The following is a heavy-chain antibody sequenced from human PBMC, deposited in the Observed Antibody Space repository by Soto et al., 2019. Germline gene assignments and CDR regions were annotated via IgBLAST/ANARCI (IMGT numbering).Heavy chain of an antibody. CDR2: INPSGDST. J-gene: IGHJ5*01. CDR1: GYTFTSYY. D-gene: IGHD3-9*01. Sequence: ASVKVSCKASGYTFTSYYMHWVRQAPGQGLEWMGIINPSGDSTSYAQKFQGRVTMTRDTSTSTVYMELNSLRVEDTAVYHCAKLRYFDWSAYNWFEYWGQGTPVTVS. V-gene: IGHV1-46*01. CDR3: AKLRYFDWSAYNWFEY.